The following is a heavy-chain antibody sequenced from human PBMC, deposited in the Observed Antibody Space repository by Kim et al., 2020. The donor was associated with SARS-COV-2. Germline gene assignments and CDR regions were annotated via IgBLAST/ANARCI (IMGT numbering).Heavy chain of an antibody. J-gene: IGHJ6*02. D-gene: IGHD5-12*01. Sequence: SVKVSCKASGGTFSSYAISWVRQAPGQGLEWMGGIIPIFGTANYAQKFQGRVTITADKSTSTAYMELSSLRSEDTAVYYCARTAWLQPHYYYYGMDVWGQGTTVTVSS. CDR2: IIPIFGTA. V-gene: IGHV1-69*06. CDR1: GGTFSSYA. CDR3: ARTAWLQPHYYYYGMDV.